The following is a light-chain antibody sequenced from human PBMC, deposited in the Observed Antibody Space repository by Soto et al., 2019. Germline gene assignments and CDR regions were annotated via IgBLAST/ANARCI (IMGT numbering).Light chain of an antibody. J-gene: IGKJ1*01. V-gene: IGKV3-15*01. CDR3: QEYMQCPPGM. CDR1: QFVSSR. CDR2: DTS. Sequence: DIVVTQSPATLSASPGERVTLSCRASQFVSSRLAWYQQRPGQVPRLLIYDTSTRAPGISARFSGSGSGTEFTLNISSLQSEDFAVYYCQEYMQCPPGMFGPGTTVDIK.